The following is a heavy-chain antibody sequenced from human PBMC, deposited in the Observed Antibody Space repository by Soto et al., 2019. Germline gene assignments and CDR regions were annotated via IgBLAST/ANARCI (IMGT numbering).Heavy chain of an antibody. Sequence: QVQLVESGGGVVQPGRSLRLSCAASGFTFSSYAMHWVRQAPGKGLEWVAVISYDGSNKYYADSVKGRFTISRDNSKNXXYXQXNSLRAEDTAVYYCAKAPSDIVVVVAAHLENYGMDVWGQGTTVTVSS. CDR1: GFTFSSYA. D-gene: IGHD2-15*01. V-gene: IGHV3-30-3*01. J-gene: IGHJ6*02. CDR3: AKAPSDIVVVVAAHLENYGMDV. CDR2: ISYDGSNK.